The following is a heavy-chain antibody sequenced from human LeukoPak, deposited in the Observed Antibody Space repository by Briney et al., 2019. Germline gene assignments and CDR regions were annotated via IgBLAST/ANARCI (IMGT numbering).Heavy chain of an antibody. J-gene: IGHJ6*03. V-gene: IGHV3-33*08. Sequence: GGSLRLSCAASGFTFSSKGRNGVGQAPGKGLGGGAVIWYGGSNKYYADSVKGRFTISRDNSKNTLYLQMNSLRAEDTAVYYCARYGSGAYYYYMDVWGKGTTVTVSS. CDR3: ARYGSGAYYYYMDV. CDR2: IWYGGSNK. D-gene: IGHD3-10*01. CDR1: GFTFSSKG.